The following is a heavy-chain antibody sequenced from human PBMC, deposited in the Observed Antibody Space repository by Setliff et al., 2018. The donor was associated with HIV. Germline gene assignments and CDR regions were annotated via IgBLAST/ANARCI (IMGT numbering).Heavy chain of an antibody. Sequence: PSETLSLTCNVSTVSITTTSDSWAWIRQPPGKGLEWIGSISFSPGTGLEWIVGITYSETTSYNPTLNGRVTMSVDTSKNQFSLDLSSVTAADTAVYFCARQMGSGSYDTGYYFDSWGQGTQVTVSS. V-gene: IGHV4-39*01. CDR1: TVSITTTSDS. CDR2: ITYSETT. D-gene: IGHD1-26*01. CDR3: ARQMGSGSYDTGYYFDS. J-gene: IGHJ4*02.